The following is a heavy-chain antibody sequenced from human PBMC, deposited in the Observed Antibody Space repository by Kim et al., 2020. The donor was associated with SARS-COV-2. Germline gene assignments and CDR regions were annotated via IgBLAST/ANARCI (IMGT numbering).Heavy chain of an antibody. CDR3: ARGGIQVAGLDNFDY. D-gene: IGHD6-19*01. J-gene: IGHJ4*02. V-gene: IGHV3-13*01. CDR2: IGIRHDT. Sequence: GGSLRLSCAASGFIFSDYDMHWVRLIRGRGLEWVSAIGIRHDTHFSASLKGRFTISRENAKNSLYLQMNSLGAGDTAVYYCARGGIQVAGLDNFDYLGQGTLVTVS. CDR1: GFIFSDYD.